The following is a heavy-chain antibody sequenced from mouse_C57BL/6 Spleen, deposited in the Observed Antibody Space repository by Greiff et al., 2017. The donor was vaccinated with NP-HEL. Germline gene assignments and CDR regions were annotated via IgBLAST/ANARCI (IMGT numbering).Heavy chain of an antibody. J-gene: IGHJ4*01. CDR2: ISSGSSTI. V-gene: IGHV5-17*01. D-gene: IGHD3-2*02. CDR1: GFTFSDYG. CDR3: AREGTAQGYYYAMDY. Sequence: EVKLMESGGGLVKPGGSLKLSCAASGFTFSDYGMHWVRQAPEKGLEWVAYISSGSSTIYYADTVKGRFTISRDNAKNTLFLQMTSLRSEDTAMYYCAREGTAQGYYYAMDYWGQGTSVTVSS.